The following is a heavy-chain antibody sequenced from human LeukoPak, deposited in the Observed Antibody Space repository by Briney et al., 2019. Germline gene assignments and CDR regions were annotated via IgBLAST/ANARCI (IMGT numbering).Heavy chain of an antibody. CDR1: GYTFTSYY. V-gene: IGHV1-46*01. J-gene: IGHJ4*02. CDR3: ARVSRYDSSGYYFLGY. Sequence: ASVKVSCKASGYTFTSYYMHWVRQAPGQGLEWMGIINPSGGSTSYAQKFQGRVTMTRDTSTSTVYMELSSLRSEDTAVYYCARVSRYDSSGYYFLGYWGQGTLVTVSS. D-gene: IGHD3-22*01. CDR2: INPSGGST.